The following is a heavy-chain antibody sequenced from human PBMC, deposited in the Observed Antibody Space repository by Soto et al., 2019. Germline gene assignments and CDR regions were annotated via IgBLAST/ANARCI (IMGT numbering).Heavy chain of an antibody. CDR1: GCSISGYY. CDR2: IFYRGNT. CDR3: TRHAIIPKLQYGMDV. Sequence: AXETLSLTCTVSGCSISGYYWSWIRQPPGKGLDWIGYIFYRGNTLYNPSLQSRVTISVDTSKNQFFLGLTSVTAADTAVYYCTRHAIIPKLQYGMDVWGQGASVTVSS. V-gene: IGHV4-59*01. J-gene: IGHJ6*02. D-gene: IGHD1-1*01.